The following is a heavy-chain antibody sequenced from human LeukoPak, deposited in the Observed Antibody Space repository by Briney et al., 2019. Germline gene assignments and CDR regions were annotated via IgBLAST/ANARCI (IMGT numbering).Heavy chain of an antibody. CDR2: VSGSGGST. Sequence: GGSLRLSCAASGFSFSSYAMNWVRQAPGKGLEWVSAVSGSGGSTYYADSEKGRFTISRDNSKNTLYLQMNSLRAEDTAVYYCAKPARTDYVDYWGQGTLVTVSS. D-gene: IGHD4/OR15-4a*01. J-gene: IGHJ4*02. CDR3: AKPARTDYVDY. CDR1: GFSFSSYA. V-gene: IGHV3-23*01.